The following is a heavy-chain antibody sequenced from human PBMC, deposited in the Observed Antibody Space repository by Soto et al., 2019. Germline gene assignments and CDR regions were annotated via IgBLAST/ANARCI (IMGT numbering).Heavy chain of an antibody. CDR1: GYTFTSHY. CDR3: ARSRRLYSGSPYDAFDI. J-gene: IGHJ3*02. Sequence: ASVKVSCKASGYTFTSHYMHWVRQAPGQGLEWMGIINPSGGSTSYAQKFQGRVTMTRDTSTSTVYMELSSLRSEDTAVYYCARSRRLYSGSPYDAFDIWGQGTMVTVSS. CDR2: INPSGGST. D-gene: IGHD1-26*01. V-gene: IGHV1-46*01.